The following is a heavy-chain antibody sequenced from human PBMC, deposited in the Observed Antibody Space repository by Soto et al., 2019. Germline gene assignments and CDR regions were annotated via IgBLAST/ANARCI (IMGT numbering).Heavy chain of an antibody. CDR1: GGTFSSYA. Sequence: QVQLVQSGAEVKKPGSSVKVSCKASGGTFSSYAISWVRQAPGQGLEWMGGIIPIFGTANYAQKFQGRVTSTADESTSTAYMELSSLRSEDTAVYYCTGSMTTVSEDYYYYGMDVWGQGTTVTVSS. V-gene: IGHV1-69*01. CDR2: IIPIFGTA. D-gene: IGHD4-4*01. J-gene: IGHJ6*02. CDR3: TGSMTTVSEDYYYYGMDV.